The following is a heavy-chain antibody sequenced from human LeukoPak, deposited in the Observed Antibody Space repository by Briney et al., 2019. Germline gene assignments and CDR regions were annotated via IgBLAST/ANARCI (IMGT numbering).Heavy chain of an antibody. Sequence: PGGSLRLSCAVSGFTFRNYWMHWVRQAPGKGLVWVSRIKTDGSSTRYADSVKGRFTISRDNAKNTLYLQMNSLRAEDTAVYYCERVGYYYDSSGYSFDYWGQGTLVTVSS. V-gene: IGHV3-74*01. J-gene: IGHJ4*02. CDR1: GFTFRNYW. CDR3: ERVGYYYDSSGYSFDY. CDR2: IKTDGSST. D-gene: IGHD3-22*01.